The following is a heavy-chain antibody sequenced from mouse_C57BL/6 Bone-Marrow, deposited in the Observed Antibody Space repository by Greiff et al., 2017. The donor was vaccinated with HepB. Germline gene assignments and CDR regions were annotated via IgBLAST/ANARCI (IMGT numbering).Heavy chain of an antibody. CDR2: ISSGGDYI. D-gene: IGHD2-5*01. CDR3: TRERDSYYSTFYAMDY. J-gene: IGHJ4*01. CDR1: GFTFSSYA. Sequence: EVKLMESGEGLVKPGGSLKLSCAASGFTFSSYAMSWVRQTPEKRLEWVAYISSGGDYIYYADTVKGRFTISRDNARNTLYLQMSSLKSEDTAMYYCTRERDSYYSTFYAMDYWGQGTSVTVSS. V-gene: IGHV5-9-1*02.